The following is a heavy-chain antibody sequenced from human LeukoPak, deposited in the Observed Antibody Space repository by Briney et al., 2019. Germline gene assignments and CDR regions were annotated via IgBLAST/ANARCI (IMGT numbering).Heavy chain of an antibody. Sequence: KPSGTLSLTCAVSGGSISSSNWWSWVRQPPGKGLEWIGEIYHSGSTNYNPSLKSRVTISVDTSKNQFSLKLSSVTAADTAVYYCARDRPARHWFDPWGQGTLVTVSS. J-gene: IGHJ5*02. CDR2: IYHSGST. CDR1: GGSISSSNW. CDR3: ARDRPARHWFDP. V-gene: IGHV4-4*02. D-gene: IGHD1-14*01.